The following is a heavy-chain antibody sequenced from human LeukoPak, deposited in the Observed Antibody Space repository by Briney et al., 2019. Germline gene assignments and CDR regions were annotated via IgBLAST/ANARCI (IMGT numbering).Heavy chain of an antibody. CDR2: INRSGRTI. J-gene: IGHJ4*02. D-gene: IGHD1-26*01. CDR1: GFTFSSYS. Sequence: GGSLRLSCAASGFTFSSYSMSWVRQAPGKGLEWVSYINRSGRTIYYVDSVKGRFTISRDNAKNSLYLQMNSLRPEDTAVNYCARDQEWELPHWFDYWGQGTLVTVSS. CDR3: ARDQEWELPHWFDY. V-gene: IGHV3-48*04.